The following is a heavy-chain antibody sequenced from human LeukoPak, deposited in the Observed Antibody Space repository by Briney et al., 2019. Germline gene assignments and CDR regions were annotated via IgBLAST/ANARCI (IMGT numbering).Heavy chain of an antibody. CDR1: GGTFSSYA. J-gene: IGHJ6*02. CDR2: IIPIFGTA. V-gene: IGHV1-69*13. CDR3: ARDGRYCSGGSCYPPYYYYGMDV. D-gene: IGHD2-15*01. Sequence: GASVKVSCKASGGTFSSYAISWVRQAPGQGLEWMGGIIPIFGTANYAQKFQGRVTITADESTSTAYMELSSLRSEDTAVYYCARDGRYCSGGSCYPPYYYYGMDVWGQGTTVTVSS.